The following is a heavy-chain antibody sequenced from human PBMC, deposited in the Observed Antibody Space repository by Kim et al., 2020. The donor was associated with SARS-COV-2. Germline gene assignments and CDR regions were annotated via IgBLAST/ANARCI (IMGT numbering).Heavy chain of an antibody. CDR2: ISGSGGST. J-gene: IGHJ4*02. CDR3: AKDGTADTAMVAYYFDY. D-gene: IGHD5-18*01. Sequence: GGSLRLSCAASGFTFSSYAMSWVRQAPGKGLEWVSAISGSGGSTYYADSVKGRFTISRDNSKNTLYLQMNSLRAEDTAVYYCAKDGTADTAMVAYYFDYWGQGTLVTVSS. V-gene: IGHV3-23*01. CDR1: GFTFSSYA.